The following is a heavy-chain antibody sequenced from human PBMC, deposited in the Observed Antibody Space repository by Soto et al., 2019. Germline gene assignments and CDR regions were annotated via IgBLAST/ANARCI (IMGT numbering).Heavy chain of an antibody. CDR3: ATSRGSSTSPADY. J-gene: IGHJ4*02. V-gene: IGHV3-30*03. Sequence: QVQLVESGGGVVQPGRSLRLSCAASGFTFRSYGMNWVRQAPGKGLEWVAVISYDGSNKYYADSVKGRFTISRDNSKNTLYLQMNSLRAEDTAVYYCATSRGSSTSPADYWGQGTLVTVSS. D-gene: IGHD2-2*01. CDR2: ISYDGSNK. CDR1: GFTFRSYG.